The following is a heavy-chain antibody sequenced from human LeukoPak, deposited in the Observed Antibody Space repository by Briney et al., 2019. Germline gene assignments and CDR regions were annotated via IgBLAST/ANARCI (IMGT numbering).Heavy chain of an antibody. CDR2: IKQDGSEK. CDR3: ARERRYCSGGSCYSSLDY. V-gene: IGHV3-7*01. CDR1: GFTFSSYW. Sequence: GGSLRLSCAASGFTFSSYWMSWVRQAPGKGLEWVANIKQDGSEKYYVDSVKGRFTIPRDNAKNSLYLQMNSLRAEDTAVYYCARERRYCSGGSCYSSLDYWGQGTLVTVSS. J-gene: IGHJ4*02. D-gene: IGHD2-15*01.